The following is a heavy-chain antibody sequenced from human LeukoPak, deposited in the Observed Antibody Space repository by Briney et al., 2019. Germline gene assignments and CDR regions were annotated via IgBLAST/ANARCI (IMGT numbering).Heavy chain of an antibody. D-gene: IGHD3-9*01. CDR2: IYYSGST. CDR3: ARAALGRYFHWLRPLDY. V-gene: IGHV4-30-4*01. J-gene: IGHJ4*02. CDR1: GGSISSGDYY. Sequence: PSETLSLTCTVSGGSISSGDYYWSWIRQPPGKGLEWIGYIYYSGSTYYNPSLKSRVTISVDTSKYQFSLKLSSVTAADTAVYYCARAALGRYFHWLRPLDYWGQGTLVTVSS.